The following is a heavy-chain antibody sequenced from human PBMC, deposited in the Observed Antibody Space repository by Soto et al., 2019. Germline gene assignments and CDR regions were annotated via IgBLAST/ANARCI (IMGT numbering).Heavy chain of an antibody. CDR3: ASARRGGTVGPYFDY. J-gene: IGHJ4*02. CDR2: IYYSGST. D-gene: IGHD4-17*01. V-gene: IGHV4-31*03. Sequence: SETLSLTCTVSGGSISSGGYYWSWIRQHPGKGLEWIGYIYYSGSTYYNPSLKSRVTISVDTSKNQFSLRLSSVTAADTAVYCCASARRGGTVGPYFDYWGQGTLVTVSS. CDR1: GGSISSGGYY.